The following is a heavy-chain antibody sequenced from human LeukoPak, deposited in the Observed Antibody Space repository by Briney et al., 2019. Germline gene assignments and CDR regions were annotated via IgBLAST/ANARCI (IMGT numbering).Heavy chain of an antibody. CDR2: IYTSGST. V-gene: IGHV4-61*02. CDR3: ARAVSGYHRPAFDI. D-gene: IGHD5-12*01. J-gene: IGHJ3*02. CDR1: GGSISSGSYY. Sequence: SETLSLTCTVSGGSISSGSYYWSWIRQPAGKGLEWIGRIYTSGSTNYNPSLKSRVTISVDTSKNQFSLKLSSVTAADTAAYYCARAVSGYHRPAFDIWGQGTMVTVSS.